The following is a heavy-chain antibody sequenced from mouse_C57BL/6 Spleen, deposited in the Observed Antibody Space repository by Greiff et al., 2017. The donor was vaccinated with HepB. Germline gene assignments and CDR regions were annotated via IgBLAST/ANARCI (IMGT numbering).Heavy chain of an antibody. Sequence: EVQLVESGGGLVQPGGSLSLSCAASGFTFTDYYMSWVRQPPGKALEWLGFIRNKANGYTTEYSESVKGRFTISRDNSQSILYLQMNALRAEDGATDYCASVPLLLRYFGVWGTGTTVTVAS. D-gene: IGHD1-1*01. CDR2: IRNKANGYTT. J-gene: IGHJ1*03. CDR3: ASVPLLLRYFGV. CDR1: GFTFTDYY. V-gene: IGHV7-3*01.